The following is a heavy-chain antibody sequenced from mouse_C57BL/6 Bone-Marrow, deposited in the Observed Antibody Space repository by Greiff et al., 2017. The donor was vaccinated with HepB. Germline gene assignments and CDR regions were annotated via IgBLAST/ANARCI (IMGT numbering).Heavy chain of an antibody. CDR3: VREGYDYDDDYYAMDY. CDR2: IRSKSSNNAT. Sequence: DVKLQESGGGLVQPKGSLKLSCAASGFTFNTYAMHWVRQAPGKGLEWVVRIRSKSSNNATYYADSVKARFTISRDDSQSMLYLQMNNLETEDTAMYYCVREGYDYDDDYYAMDYWGQGTSVTVSS. V-gene: IGHV10-3*01. D-gene: IGHD2-4*01. J-gene: IGHJ4*01. CDR1: GFTFNTYA.